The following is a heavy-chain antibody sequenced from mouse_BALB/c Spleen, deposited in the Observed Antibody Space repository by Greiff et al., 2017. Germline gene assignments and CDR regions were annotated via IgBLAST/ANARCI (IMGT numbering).Heavy chain of an antibody. CDR1: GFTFSSYT. CDR2: ISNGGGST. J-gene: IGHJ2*01. Sequence: EVMLVESGGGLVQPGGSLKLSCAASGFTFSSYTMSWVRQTPEKRLEWVAYISNGGGSTYYPDTVKGRFTISRDNAKNTLYLQMSSLKSEDTAMYYCARRGYYGWDFDYWGQGTTLTVSS. V-gene: IGHV5-12-2*01. CDR3: ARRGYYGWDFDY. D-gene: IGHD1-2*01.